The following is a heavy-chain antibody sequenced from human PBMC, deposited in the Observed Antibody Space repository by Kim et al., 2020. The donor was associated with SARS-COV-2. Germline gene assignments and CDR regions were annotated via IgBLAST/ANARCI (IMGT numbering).Heavy chain of an antibody. D-gene: IGHD2-2*02. CDR1: GGTFSSYA. J-gene: IGHJ4*02. Sequence: SVKVSCKASGGTFSSYAISWVRQAPGQGLEWMGGIIPIFGTANYAQKFQGRVTITADESTSTAYMELSSLRSEDTAVYYCAITSGYCSSTSCYTLLFRFDYWGQGTLVTVSS. CDR3: AITSGYCSSTSCYTLLFRFDY. V-gene: IGHV1-69*13. CDR2: IIPIFGTA.